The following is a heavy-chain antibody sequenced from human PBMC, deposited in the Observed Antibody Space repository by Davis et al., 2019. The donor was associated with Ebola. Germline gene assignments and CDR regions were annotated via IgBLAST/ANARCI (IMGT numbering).Heavy chain of an antibody. V-gene: IGHV4-59*08. CDR2: IYYSGST. CDR3: ARQANYYYYYGMDV. J-gene: IGHJ6*02. Sequence: GSLRLSCTVSGGSISSYYWSWIRQPPGKGLEWIGYIYYSGSTNYNPSLKSRVTISVDTSKNQFSLKLSSVTAADTAVYYCARQANYYYYYGMDVWGQGTTVTVSS. CDR1: GGSISSYY. D-gene: IGHD5-12*01.